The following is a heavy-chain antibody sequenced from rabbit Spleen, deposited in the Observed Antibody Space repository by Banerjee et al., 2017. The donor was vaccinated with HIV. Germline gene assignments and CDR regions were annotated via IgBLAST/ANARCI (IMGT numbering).Heavy chain of an antibody. Sequence: QQQLVESGGGLVQPGGSLKLSCKASGFDFSNYGVSWVRQAPGKGLEWIGDIEPIFGNTYYAHWVIGRFTISSHNAQNTLYLQLSSLTAADTATYFCVRDLTDAIGWNFGWWGPGTLVTVS. D-gene: IGHD4-1*01. V-gene: IGHV1S47*01. CDR2: IEPIFGNT. J-gene: IGHJ4*01. CDR1: GFDFSNYG. CDR3: VRDLTDAIGWNFGW.